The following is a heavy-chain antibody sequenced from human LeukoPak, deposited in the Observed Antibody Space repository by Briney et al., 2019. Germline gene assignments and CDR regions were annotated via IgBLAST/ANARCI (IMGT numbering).Heavy chain of an antibody. D-gene: IGHD1-26*01. CDR3: ATPGEWELLRMVDAFDI. CDR1: GYTLTELS. Sequence: ASVKVSCKVSGYTLTELSMHWVRQAPGKGLEWMGGFDPEDGETIYAQKFQGRVTMTEDTSTDTAYMELSSLRSEDTAVYYCATPGEWELLRMVDAFDIWGQGTMVTVSS. J-gene: IGHJ3*02. CDR2: FDPEDGET. V-gene: IGHV1-24*01.